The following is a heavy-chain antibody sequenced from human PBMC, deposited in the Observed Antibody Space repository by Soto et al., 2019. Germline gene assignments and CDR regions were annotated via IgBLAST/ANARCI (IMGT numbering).Heavy chain of an antibody. CDR2: IYYSGIT. CDR3: ATQRLCTGGHCWNWFDP. CDR1: GGSISSGGYY. D-gene: IGHD2-8*02. Sequence: TLSLTCTVSGGSISSGGYYWNWIRQHPGKGLEWIGYIYYSGITYYNPSLKSRVTISLYTSRKQFSLELSSVTAADTAVYYCATQRLCTGGHCWNWFDPWGQGTLVTVSS. V-gene: IGHV4-31*03. J-gene: IGHJ5*02.